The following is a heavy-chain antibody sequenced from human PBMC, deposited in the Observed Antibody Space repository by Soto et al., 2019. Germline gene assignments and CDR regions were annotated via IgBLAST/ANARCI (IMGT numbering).Heavy chain of an antibody. V-gene: IGHV1-2*04. CDR1: GYTFTCYY. CDR2: INPNSGGT. J-gene: IGHJ4*02. D-gene: IGHD5-12*01. CDR3: ARGPPYSGYALNFDY. Sequence: GASVKVSCKASGYTFTCYYMHWVRQAPGQGLEWMGWINPNSGGTNYAQKSQGWVTMTRDTSISTAYMELSRLRSDDTAVYYCARGPPYSGYALNFDYCGEGTLVTVSS.